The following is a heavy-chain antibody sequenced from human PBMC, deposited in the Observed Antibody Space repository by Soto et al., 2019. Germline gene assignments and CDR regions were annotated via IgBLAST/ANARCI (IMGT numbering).Heavy chain of an antibody. V-gene: IGHV3-49*03. J-gene: IGHJ6*02. CDR2: IRSKAYVGTT. D-gene: IGHD3-10*01. CDR3: RSQRGGITTGWFDYHHNGMDV. CDR1: GVTFDDYA. Sequence: GGSLRLSCTASGVTFDDYAMSWFRQAPGKGLEWVGFIRSKAYVGTTQYAASVKGRFTISRDDSKSIAYLQMNSLKTEDTAVYYCRSQRGGITTGWFDYHHNGMDVWGQGTTVTVSS.